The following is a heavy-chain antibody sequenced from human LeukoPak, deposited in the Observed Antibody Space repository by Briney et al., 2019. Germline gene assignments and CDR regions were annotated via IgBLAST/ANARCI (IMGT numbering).Heavy chain of an antibody. D-gene: IGHD3-22*01. Sequence: NPSETLSLTCTVSGGSISSSNYYWIWIRQPPGKGLEWIGSVYYSGSTYYNPSLKSRVTISVDTSKNQFSLKLSSVTAADTAVYYCARPNYDSSGVGFDYWGQGTLVTVSS. J-gene: IGHJ4*02. CDR2: VYYSGST. V-gene: IGHV4-39*01. CDR1: GGSISSSNYY. CDR3: ARPNYDSSGVGFDY.